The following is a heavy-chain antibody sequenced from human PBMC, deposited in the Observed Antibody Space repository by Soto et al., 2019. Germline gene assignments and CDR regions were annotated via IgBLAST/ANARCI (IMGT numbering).Heavy chain of an antibody. D-gene: IGHD4-4*01. Sequence: KPSETLSLTCAVFGGSFSGYYWSWIRQPPGKGLEWIGEINHRGSTNYNPSLKSRVTMSVDTSKNQFSLKLTSMTAADTAVYYCARAGSNYAPYYYYGMDVWGQGTTVTVSS. CDR1: GGSFSGYY. J-gene: IGHJ6*02. CDR2: INHRGST. CDR3: ARAGSNYAPYYYYGMDV. V-gene: IGHV4-34*01.